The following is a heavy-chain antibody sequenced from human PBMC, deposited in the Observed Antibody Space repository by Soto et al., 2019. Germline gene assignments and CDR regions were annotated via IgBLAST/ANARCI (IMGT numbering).Heavy chain of an antibody. Sequence: SVKVSCKASGGTFSSYAISWVRQAPGQGLEWMGGTIPIFGTANYAQKFQGRVTITADESTSTAYMELSSLRSEDTAVYYCARDLAAAPPVPFDPWGQGTLVTVSS. V-gene: IGHV1-69*13. CDR2: TIPIFGTA. J-gene: IGHJ5*02. CDR3: ARDLAAAPPVPFDP. D-gene: IGHD6-13*01. CDR1: GGTFSSYA.